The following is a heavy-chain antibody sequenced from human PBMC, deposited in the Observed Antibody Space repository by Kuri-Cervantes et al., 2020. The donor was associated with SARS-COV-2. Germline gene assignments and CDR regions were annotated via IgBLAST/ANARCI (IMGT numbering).Heavy chain of an antibody. Sequence: ESLKISCAVYGGSFSGYYWSWIRQPPGKGLEWIGEINHSGSTNYNPSLKSRVTISVDTSKNQFSLKLSSVTAADTAVYYCAREYYYDSSGYYYTRYYYGMDVWGQGTTVTVSS. D-gene: IGHD3-22*01. J-gene: IGHJ6*02. CDR2: INHSGST. CDR1: GGSFSGYY. CDR3: AREYYYDSSGYYYTRYYYGMDV. V-gene: IGHV4-34*01.